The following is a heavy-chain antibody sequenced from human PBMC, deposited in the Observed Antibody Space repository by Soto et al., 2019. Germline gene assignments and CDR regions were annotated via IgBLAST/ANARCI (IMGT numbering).Heavy chain of an antibody. D-gene: IGHD3-22*01. CDR1: GYTFTGYY. CDR2: INPNSGGT. J-gene: IGHJ3*02. CDR3: ARESSGYSVDDAFDI. V-gene: IGHV1-2*04. Sequence: ASVKVSCKASGYTFTGYYMHWVRQAPGQGLEWMGWINPNSGGTNYAQKFQGWVTMTRDTSISTAYMELSRLRSDDTAVYYCARESSGYSVDDAFDIWGQGKMVTVSS.